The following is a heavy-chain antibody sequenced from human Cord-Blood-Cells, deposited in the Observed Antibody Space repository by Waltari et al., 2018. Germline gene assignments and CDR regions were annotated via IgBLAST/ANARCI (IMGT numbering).Heavy chain of an antibody. CDR1: GGTFSSYA. CDR2: IIPIFGTA. J-gene: IGHJ3*02. D-gene: IGHD7-27*01. V-gene: IGHV1-69*01. Sequence: QVQLVQSGAEVKKPGSSVTVSCKASGGTFSSYAISWVRKAPGQGLEWMGGIIPIFGTANYAQNFQGRVTITADESTSTAYMELSSLRAEDTAVYYCARKIRLGNDAFDIWGQGTMVTVSS. CDR3: ARKIRLGNDAFDI.